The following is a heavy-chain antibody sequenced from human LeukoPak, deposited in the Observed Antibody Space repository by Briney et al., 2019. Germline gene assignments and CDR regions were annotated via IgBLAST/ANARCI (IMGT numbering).Heavy chain of an antibody. V-gene: IGHV3-23*01. D-gene: IGHD3-16*01. CDR2: ISVSGDNT. Sequence: GGSLRLSCAASGFSASTYAMSWVRQAPGKGLEWVSAISVSGDNTYYADSVKGRFTLFRDNSKNTLYLQMNRLRVEDTAVYYCAKEGGGADDYWGQGTLVTVSS. CDR1: GFSASTYA. CDR3: AKEGGGADDY. J-gene: IGHJ4*02.